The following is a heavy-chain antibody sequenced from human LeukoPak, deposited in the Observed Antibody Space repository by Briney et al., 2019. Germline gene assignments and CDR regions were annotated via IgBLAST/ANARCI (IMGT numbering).Heavy chain of an antibody. Sequence: ASVKVSCKASGYSCTRNGIGWVRQAPGQWLELMGWTTSYNGNTNYAQKFRGRVTMTTDTSTSTAYMELRSLRSDDTAVYYCASGSKSNYYDNTGYWLIAFDIWGQGTMVTVSS. J-gene: IGHJ3*02. CDR2: TTSYNGNT. D-gene: IGHD3-22*01. CDR1: GYSCTRNG. V-gene: IGHV1-18*01. CDR3: ASGSKSNYYDNTGYWLIAFDI.